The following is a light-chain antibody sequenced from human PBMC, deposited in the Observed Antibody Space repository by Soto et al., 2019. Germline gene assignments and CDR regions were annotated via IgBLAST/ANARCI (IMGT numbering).Light chain of an antibody. J-gene: IGLJ3*02. V-gene: IGLV1-44*01. CDR2: SNT. Sequence: QSVLTQPPSASGTPGQTIAISCSGGSSNIGSHTVNWYQQLPGTAPRLLIYSNTHRPSGGHDRFYGSKAGTSASLARRGRQSVYEGADYWVAWYASLNCVVFGGGTKLTV. CDR1: SSNIGSHT. CDR3: VAWYASLNCVV.